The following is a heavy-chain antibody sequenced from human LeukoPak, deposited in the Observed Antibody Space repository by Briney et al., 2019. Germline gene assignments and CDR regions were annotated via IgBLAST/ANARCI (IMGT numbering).Heavy chain of an antibody. V-gene: IGHV3-30*02. CDR3: AKDKDPWKSTSISDFDY. J-gene: IGHJ4*02. Sequence: GGSLRLSCAASGFTFSTYGMHWVRQAPGKGLEWVAFIRYDGSNKYYADSVKGRFTISRDNSKNTLYLQMNSLRAEDTAVYFCAKDKDPWKSTSISDFDYWGQGTLVTISS. CDR2: IRYDGSNK. CDR1: GFTFSTYG. D-gene: IGHD1-1*01.